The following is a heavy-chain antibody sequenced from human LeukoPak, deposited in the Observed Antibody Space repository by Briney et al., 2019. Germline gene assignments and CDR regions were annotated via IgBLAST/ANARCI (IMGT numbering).Heavy chain of an antibody. CDR3: ARPGQNYYDSGGSRSYSFDY. J-gene: IGHJ4*02. CDR1: GFSFGTYG. D-gene: IGHD3-22*01. CDR2: ISASSSTI. V-gene: IGHV3-48*01. Sequence: PGGSLRLSCAASGFSFGTYGMNWVRQAPGKGLEWVSYISASSSTIYYADSVKGRFTISRNNSKNTLYLQMDSLRAEDTAVYYCARPGQNYYDSGGSRSYSFDYWGQGALVTVSS.